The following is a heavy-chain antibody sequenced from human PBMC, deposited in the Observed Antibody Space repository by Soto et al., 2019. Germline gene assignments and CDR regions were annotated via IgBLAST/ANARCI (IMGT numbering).Heavy chain of an antibody. CDR2: INPSGGST. Sequence: ASVKVSCKASGYTFTSYYMHLVRQAPGQGLEWMGIINPSGGSTSYAQKFQGRVTMTRDTSTSTVYMELSSLRSEDTAVYYCARESVGATRYYYGMDVWGQGTTVTVS. J-gene: IGHJ6*02. V-gene: IGHV1-46*01. CDR3: ARESVGATRYYYGMDV. D-gene: IGHD1-26*01. CDR1: GYTFTSYY.